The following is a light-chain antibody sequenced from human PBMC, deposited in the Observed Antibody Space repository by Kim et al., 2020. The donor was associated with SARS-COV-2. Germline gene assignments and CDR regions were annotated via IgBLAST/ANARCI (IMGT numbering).Light chain of an antibody. V-gene: IGKV3-20*01. Sequence: EIVLTQSPDTLSLSPGERATLSCWASQTVTNNYLAWYQQKPGQAPRLLIYGASNRAAGIPDRFSGSGSATDFTLTISRLEPEDFAVYYCQHYDTSPTWTFGQGTKVDIK. J-gene: IGKJ1*01. CDR3: QHYDTSPTWT. CDR1: QTVTNNY. CDR2: GAS.